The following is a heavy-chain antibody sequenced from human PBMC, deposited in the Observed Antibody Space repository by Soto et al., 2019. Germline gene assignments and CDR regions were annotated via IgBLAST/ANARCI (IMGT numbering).Heavy chain of an antibody. CDR2: IYYSGST. D-gene: IGHD6-13*01. J-gene: IGHJ5*02. Sequence: SETLSLTCTVSGGSISSYYWSCIRHPPRKGLEWIGYIYYSGSTNYNPALKSRVTISVDTSKNQFSLKLSSVTAADTAVYYCARLNRVRSSWWNWFDPWGQGTLVTVSS. V-gene: IGHV4-59*01. CDR3: ARLNRVRSSWWNWFDP. CDR1: GGSISSYY.